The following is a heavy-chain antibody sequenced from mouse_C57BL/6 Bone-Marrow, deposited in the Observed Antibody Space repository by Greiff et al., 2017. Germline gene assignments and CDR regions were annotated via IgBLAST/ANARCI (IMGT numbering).Heavy chain of an antibody. D-gene: IGHD2-4*01. CDR2: FYPGSGSI. CDR1: GYTFTEYT. Sequence: VKLLESGAELVKPGASVKLSCKASGYTFTEYTIHWVKQRSGQGLEWIGWFYPGSGSIKYNEKFKDKATLTADKSSSTVYMELSRLTSEDSAVYFCARHEDIYYDYGYAMDYWGQGTSVTVSS. V-gene: IGHV1-62-2*01. J-gene: IGHJ4*01. CDR3: ARHEDIYYDYGYAMDY.